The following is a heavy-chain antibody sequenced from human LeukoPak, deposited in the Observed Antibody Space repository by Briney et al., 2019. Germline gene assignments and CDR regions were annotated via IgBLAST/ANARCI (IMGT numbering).Heavy chain of an antibody. CDR3: AKSPVSSCRGSFCYPFDY. D-gene: IGHD2-15*01. J-gene: IGHJ4*02. Sequence: GGSLRLSCAASGFTFSSYEMNWVRQAPGKGLEWVSYISSSGSTIYYADSVKGRFTISRNNSRNTLYLQMNTLRAEDTAVYFCAKSPVSSCRGSFCYPFDYWGQGTLVTVSS. CDR1: GFTFSSYE. V-gene: IGHV3-48*03. CDR2: ISSSGSTI.